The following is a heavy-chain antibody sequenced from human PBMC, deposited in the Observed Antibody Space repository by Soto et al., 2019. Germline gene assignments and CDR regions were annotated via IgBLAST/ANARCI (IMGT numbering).Heavy chain of an antibody. CDR2: IFPNGRDK. D-gene: IGHD1-26*01. J-gene: IGHJ4*02. V-gene: IGHV3-30*13. CDR1: GFNFNTYF. Sequence: QVQLVQSGGGVVQPGRSLRLSCAASGFNFNTYFMHWVRQAPGKGLEWVAMIFPNGRDKEYADSVKGRFTISRDNSNKRMYVQMDSLRPEDTAVYYWARDDEHGSYCDLAYWGQGALVTVSS. CDR3: ARDDEHGSYCDLAY.